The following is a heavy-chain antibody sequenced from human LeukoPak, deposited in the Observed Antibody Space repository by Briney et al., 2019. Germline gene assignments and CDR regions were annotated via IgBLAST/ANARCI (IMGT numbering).Heavy chain of an antibody. CDR1: GYTFSTYY. Sequence: ASVKVSCKASGYTFSTYYMYWVRQSPGQGLEWMGAINPTGTDTIYAQTFQGRVTMTRDLSASTAYMELSSLRSEDMAVYYCARGHDILTGYYTVFDYWGQGTLVTVSS. CDR2: INPTGTDT. D-gene: IGHD3-9*01. V-gene: IGHV1-46*01. CDR3: ARGHDILTGYYTVFDY. J-gene: IGHJ4*02.